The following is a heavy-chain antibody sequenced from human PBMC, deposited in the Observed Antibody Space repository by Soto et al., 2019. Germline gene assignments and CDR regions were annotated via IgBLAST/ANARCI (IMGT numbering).Heavy chain of an antibody. CDR1: GGSISSDY. CDR2: VYTSGYS. Sequence: VQLQESGPGLVKPSETLSLICTVSGGSISSDYLSWIRQPAGKGLEWIGRVYTSGYSNSNPSLKSRVTMSADTSKKKFPLNLSSVTAADTAVYYCAREPTTAGTVNWFDPWGQGTLVTVSS. CDR3: AREPTTAGTVNWFDP. D-gene: IGHD6-13*01. J-gene: IGHJ5*02. V-gene: IGHV4-4*07.